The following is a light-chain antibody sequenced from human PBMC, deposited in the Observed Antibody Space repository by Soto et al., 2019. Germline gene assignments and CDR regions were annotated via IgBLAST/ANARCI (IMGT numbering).Light chain of an antibody. V-gene: IGLV2-8*01. CDR1: SSDVGGYNY. CDR3: SSYAGSSNYV. Sequence: LTQPPSASGSPGQSVTISCTGTSSDVGGYNYVSWYQQHPGKAPKLMIYEVSKRPSGVPDRFSGSKSGNTASLTVSGLQAEDEADYYCSSYAGSSNYVFGTGTKVTVL. J-gene: IGLJ1*01. CDR2: EVS.